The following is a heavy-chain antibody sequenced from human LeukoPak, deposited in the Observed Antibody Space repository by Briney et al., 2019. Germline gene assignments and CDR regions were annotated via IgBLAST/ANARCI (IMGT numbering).Heavy chain of an antibody. CDR3: ARVRYSSSSFSQENAFDI. D-gene: IGHD6-6*01. V-gene: IGHV1-46*01. CDR2: INPSGGST. J-gene: IGHJ3*02. CDR1: GYTFTSYY. Sequence: ASVKVSCKASGYTFTSYYIHLVRQAPGQGLEWMGIINPSGGSTSYAQKFQGRVTMTRDMSTSTVYMELSSLRSEDTAVYYCARVRYSSSSFSQENAFDIWGQGTMVTVSS.